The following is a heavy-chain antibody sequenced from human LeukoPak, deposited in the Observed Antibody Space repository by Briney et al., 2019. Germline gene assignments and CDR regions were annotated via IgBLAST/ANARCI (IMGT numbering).Heavy chain of an antibody. CDR3: ARGHSSSSREFDY. CDR2: IIPIFGTA. V-gene: IGHV1-69*05. CDR1: GGTFSSYA. Sequence: SVKVSCKASGGTFSSYAISWVRQAPGQGLEWMGGIIPIFGTANYAQKFQGRVTITTDESTSIAYMELSSLRSEDTAVYYCARGHSSSSREFDYWGQGTLVTVSS. D-gene: IGHD6-6*01. J-gene: IGHJ4*02.